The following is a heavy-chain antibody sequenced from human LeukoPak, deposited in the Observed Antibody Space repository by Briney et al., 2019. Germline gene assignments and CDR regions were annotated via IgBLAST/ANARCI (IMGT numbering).Heavy chain of an antibody. CDR3: AKAPVTTCRGAYCYPFDY. Sequence: GGSLRLSCAASRFTFSSYGISWVRQAPGKGLEWVSASDSGNTYHADSVKGRFTISRDSSKNTLFLQMNRLRPEDAAVYYCAKAPVTTCRGAYCYPFDYWGQGTLVTVSS. CDR2: SDSGNT. D-gene: IGHD2-21*01. CDR1: RFTFSSYG. V-gene: IGHV3-23*01. J-gene: IGHJ4*02.